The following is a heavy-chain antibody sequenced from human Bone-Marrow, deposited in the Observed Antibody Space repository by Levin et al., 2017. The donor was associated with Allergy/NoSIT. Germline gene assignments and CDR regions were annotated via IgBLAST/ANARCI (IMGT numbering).Heavy chain of an antibody. D-gene: IGHD2-21*02. CDR3: AKRAGDHKAVDI. J-gene: IGHJ3*02. CDR2: ISGSGGTT. V-gene: IGHV3-23*01. CDR1: GFTFSNYV. Sequence: SCAASGFTFSNYVMSWVRQAPGKGLEWVSGISGSGGTTYYADSVKGRFTISRDNSKNTLSLQMNSLRAEDTAVYYCAKRAGDHKAVDIWGQGTMVTVSS.